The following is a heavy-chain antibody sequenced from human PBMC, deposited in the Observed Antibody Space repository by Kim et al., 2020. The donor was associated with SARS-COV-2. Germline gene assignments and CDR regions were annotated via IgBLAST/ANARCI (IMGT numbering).Heavy chain of an antibody. J-gene: IGHJ5*02. Sequence: SETLSLTCTVSGGSFTSYYWNWLRLPPGKGLEWIGYVYHTGATKYNPSLKSRVTISVDTSTSQFSLNLTSVTAADTAIYYCARDLDRFGGSNWFRPWGQG. V-gene: IGHV4-59*12. CDR2: VYHTGAT. D-gene: IGHD3-10*01. CDR1: GGSFTSYY. CDR3: ARDLDRFGGSNWFRP.